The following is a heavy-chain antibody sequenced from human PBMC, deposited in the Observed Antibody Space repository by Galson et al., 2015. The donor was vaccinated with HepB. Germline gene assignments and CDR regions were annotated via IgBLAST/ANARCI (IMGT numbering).Heavy chain of an antibody. Sequence: ETLSLTCAVSGGSISSSNWWSWVRQPPGKGLEWIGEIYHSGSTNYNPSLKSRVTISVDKSKNQFSLKLSSVTAADTAVYYCAGFPAAGADYYYYYGMDVWGQGTTVTVSS. D-gene: IGHD6-13*01. J-gene: IGHJ6*02. V-gene: IGHV4-4*02. CDR2: IYHSGST. CDR3: AGFPAAGADYYYYYGMDV. CDR1: GGSISSSNW.